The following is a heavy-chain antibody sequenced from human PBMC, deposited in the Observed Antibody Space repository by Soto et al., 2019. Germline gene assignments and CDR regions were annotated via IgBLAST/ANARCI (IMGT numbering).Heavy chain of an antibody. Sequence: QVQLVQSGAEVKKPGASVKVSCKASGYTFTSYGISWVRQAPGQGLEWKGWISTYNGNTNYAQKLQGRITMTTDTSTSTAYMELRSLRSDDTAVYYCARVPATGDYYDSSGYYYFDYWGQGTLVTVSS. J-gene: IGHJ4*02. CDR2: ISTYNGNT. V-gene: IGHV1-18*01. D-gene: IGHD3-22*01. CDR1: GYTFTSYG. CDR3: ARVPATGDYYDSSGYYYFDY.